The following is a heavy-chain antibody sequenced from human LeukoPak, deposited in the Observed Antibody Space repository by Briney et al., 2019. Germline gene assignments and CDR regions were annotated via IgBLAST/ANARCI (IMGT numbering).Heavy chain of an antibody. CDR3: ARGARGYCSGGSCPTYYFDY. V-gene: IGHV1-8*01. D-gene: IGHD2-15*01. CDR2: MNPNSGNT. J-gene: IGHJ4*02. CDR1: GYTFTSYD. Sequence: ASVKVSCKASGYTFTSYDINWVRQATGQGLEWMGWMNPNSGNTGYAQKFQGRVTMTRNTSISTAYMELSSLRSEDTAVYYCARGARGYCSGGSCPTYYFDYWGQGTLVTVSS.